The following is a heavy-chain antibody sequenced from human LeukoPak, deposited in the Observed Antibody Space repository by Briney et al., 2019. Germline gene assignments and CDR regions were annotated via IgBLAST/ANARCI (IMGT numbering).Heavy chain of an antibody. D-gene: IGHD2-2*01. CDR1: GGSISSGSYY. CDR2: IYTSGST. Sequence: PSQTLSLTCTVSGGSISSGSYYWSWIRQPAGKGLEWIGRIYTSGSTNYNPSLKSRVTISVDTSKNQFSLKLSSVTAADTAVYYCARDRRYCSSTSCYAFDIWGQGTMVTVPS. V-gene: IGHV4-61*02. J-gene: IGHJ3*02. CDR3: ARDRRYCSSTSCYAFDI.